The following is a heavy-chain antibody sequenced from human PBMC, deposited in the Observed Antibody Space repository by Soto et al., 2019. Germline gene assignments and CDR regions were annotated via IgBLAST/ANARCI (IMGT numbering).Heavy chain of an antibody. CDR2: INPNSGGT. Sequence: GASVKVSFKASGYTFTGYYMHWVRQAPGQGLEWMGWINPNSGGTNYAQKFQSRVTMTRDTSISTAYMELSRLRSDDTAVYYCARAVVVPAAEYYYYGMDVWGQGTTVTVSS. V-gene: IGHV1-2*02. CDR1: GYTFTGYY. J-gene: IGHJ6*02. CDR3: ARAVVVPAAEYYYYGMDV. D-gene: IGHD2-2*01.